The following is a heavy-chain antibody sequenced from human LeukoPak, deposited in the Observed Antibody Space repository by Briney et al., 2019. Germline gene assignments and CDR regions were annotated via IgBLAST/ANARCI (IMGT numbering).Heavy chain of an antibody. CDR2: ISPVSSYT. V-gene: IGHV3-23*01. D-gene: IGHD6-13*01. Sequence: GGSLRLSCLASGFSFNSYTMNWVREAPGKGLEWVSTISPVSSYTWYAESVKGRLTISRDNSKNMLYLQMNSLRAEDTAVYYCAKGIAAAEYYFDYWGQGTLVTVSS. J-gene: IGHJ4*02. CDR3: AKGIAAAEYYFDY. CDR1: GFSFNSYT.